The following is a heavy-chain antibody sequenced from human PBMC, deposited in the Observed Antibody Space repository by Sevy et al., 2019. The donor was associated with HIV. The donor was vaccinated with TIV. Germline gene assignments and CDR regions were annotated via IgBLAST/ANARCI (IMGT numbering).Heavy chain of an antibody. CDR3: ARLIVATIGNAFDI. CDR1: GFTFSSYW. Sequence: GGSLRLSCAASGFTFSSYWMSWVRQAPGNGLEWVANIKQDGSEKYYVDSVKGRFTISRDNAKNSLYLQMNSLRAEDTAVYYCARLIVATIGNAFDISGQGTMVTVSS. CDR2: IKQDGSEK. J-gene: IGHJ3*02. V-gene: IGHV3-7*01. D-gene: IGHD5-12*01.